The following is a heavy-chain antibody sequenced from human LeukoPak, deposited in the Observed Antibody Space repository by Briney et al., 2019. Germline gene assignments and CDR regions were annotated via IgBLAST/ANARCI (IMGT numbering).Heavy chain of an antibody. D-gene: IGHD3-10*01. CDR3: VKDSSSGSYFDY. CDR2: ISSNGGST. V-gene: IGHV3-64D*06. J-gene: IGHJ4*02. Sequence: GGSLRLSCSASGFTFSRYAMHWVRQAPGKGLEYVSAISSNGGSTYYADSVKGRFTISRDNSRNTLHLQMNSLRVEDTAVYYCVKDSSSGSYFDYWGQGTLVTVSS. CDR1: GFTFSRYA.